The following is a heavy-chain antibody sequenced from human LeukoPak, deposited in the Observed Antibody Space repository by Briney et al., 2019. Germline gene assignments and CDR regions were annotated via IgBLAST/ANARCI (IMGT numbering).Heavy chain of an antibody. CDR3: ARRGQLWPRHYFDY. CDR2: INHSGST. V-gene: IGHV4-34*01. CDR1: GGSFSGYY. J-gene: IGHJ4*02. D-gene: IGHD5-18*01. Sequence: SETLSLTCAVYGGSFSGYYWSWIRQPPGKGLEWIGEINHSGSTNYNPSLKSRVTISVDTSKNQFSLKLSSVTAADTAVYYCARRGQLWPRHYFDYWGQGTLVTVSS.